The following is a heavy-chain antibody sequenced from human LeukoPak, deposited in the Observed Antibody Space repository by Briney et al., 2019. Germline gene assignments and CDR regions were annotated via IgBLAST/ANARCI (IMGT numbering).Heavy chain of an antibody. CDR1: GGSISSSSYY. J-gene: IGHJ1*01. V-gene: IGHV4-39*01. CDR3: ARPTPPAIAAAGILH. D-gene: IGHD6-13*01. CDR2: IYYSGST. Sequence: SETLSLTCTVSGGSISSSSYYWGWIRQPPGKGLEGFGSIYYSGSTYYNPSLKSRVTISVDTSKNQFSLKLSSVTAADTAVYYCARPTPPAIAAAGILHWGQGTLVTVSS.